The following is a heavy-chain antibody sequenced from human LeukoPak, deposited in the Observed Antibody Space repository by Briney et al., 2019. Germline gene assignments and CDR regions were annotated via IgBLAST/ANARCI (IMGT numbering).Heavy chain of an antibody. D-gene: IGHD2-2*02. CDR3: ASRLDCSSTSCHNYYYYGMDV. CDR1: GGSFSDNY. J-gene: IGHJ6*02. V-gene: IGHV4-34*01. CDR2: INHSGST. Sequence: SETLSLTCGVYGGSFSDNYWSWIRQPPGKGLEWIGEINHSGSTNYKPSLESRVTISVDTSKDQFSLKLSSVTAADTAVYYCASRLDCSSTSCHNYYYYGMDVWGQGTTVTVSS.